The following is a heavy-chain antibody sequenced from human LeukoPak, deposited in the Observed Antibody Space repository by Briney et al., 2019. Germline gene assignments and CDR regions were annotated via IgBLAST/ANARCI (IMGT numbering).Heavy chain of an antibody. CDR1: GFTLSNYW. J-gene: IGHJ6*04. CDR2: IKKEGSEK. CDR3: ARKEYGMDF. V-gene: IGHV3-7*03. Sequence: PGGSLRLSCAASGFTLSNYWMSGVAQAPGKGLGGVANIKKEGSEKYYVHSVKGRLSTSRDDPKNSLYLQMNSLRAEDTAFYYSARKEYGMDFWGKGTKVTVPS.